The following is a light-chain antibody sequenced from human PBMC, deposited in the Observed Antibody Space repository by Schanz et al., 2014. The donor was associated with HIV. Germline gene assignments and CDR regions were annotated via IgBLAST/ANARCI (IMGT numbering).Light chain of an antibody. CDR2: DNN. Sequence: QSVLTQPPSVSAAPGQKVTIACSGSAFNIGQNFVSWYQHLPGTAPKLLIYDNNKRPSGIPDRFSGSKSGTSATLGITGLQTGDEADYYCGTWDSSLSAVVFGGGTKLTVL. J-gene: IGLJ2*01. V-gene: IGLV1-51*01. CDR1: AFNIGQNF. CDR3: GTWDSSLSAVV.